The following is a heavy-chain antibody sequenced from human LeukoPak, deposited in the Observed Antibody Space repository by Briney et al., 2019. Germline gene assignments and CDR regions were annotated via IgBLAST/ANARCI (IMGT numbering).Heavy chain of an antibody. CDR1: RYTFTSYY. J-gene: IGHJ4*02. V-gene: IGHV1-46*01. Sequence: ASVKVSCKASRYTFTSYYMHWVRQAPGQGLEWMGIINPSGGSTSYAQKFQGRVTMTRDTSTSTVYMELSSLRSEDTAVYYCARIYCSSTSCHEGYFDYWGQGTLVTVSS. CDR3: ARIYCSSTSCHEGYFDY. CDR2: INPSGGST. D-gene: IGHD2-2*01.